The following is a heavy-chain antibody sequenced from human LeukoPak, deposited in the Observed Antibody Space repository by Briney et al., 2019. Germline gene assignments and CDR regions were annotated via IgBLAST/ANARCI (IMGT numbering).Heavy chain of an antibody. CDR1: GGSISSSSYY. J-gene: IGHJ4*02. D-gene: IGHD3-10*01. CDR3: ARVGFGEFDY. CDR2: IYYSGST. Sequence: SETLSLTCTVSGGSISSSSYYWSWIRQPPGKGLEWIGYIYYSGSTNYNPSLKSRVTISVDTSKNQFSLKLSSVTAADTAVYYCARVGFGEFDYWGQGTLVTVSS. V-gene: IGHV4-61*01.